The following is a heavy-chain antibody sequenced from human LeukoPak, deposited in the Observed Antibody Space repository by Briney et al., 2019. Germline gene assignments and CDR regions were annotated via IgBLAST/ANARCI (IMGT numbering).Heavy chain of an antibody. CDR2: INTDGSST. Sequence: GGSLRLSCAASGFTFSSYWMHWVRQAPGKGLVWVSRINTDGSSTSYADSVKGRFTISRDNAKNSLYLQMNSLRAEDTAVYYCARHSSSWWGLPPSLVVDYWGQGTLVTVSS. D-gene: IGHD6-13*01. CDR1: GFTFSSYW. CDR3: ARHSSSWWGLPPSLVVDY. V-gene: IGHV3-74*01. J-gene: IGHJ4*02.